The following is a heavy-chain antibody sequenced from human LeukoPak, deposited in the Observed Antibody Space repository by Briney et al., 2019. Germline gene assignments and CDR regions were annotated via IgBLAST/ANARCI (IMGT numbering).Heavy chain of an antibody. CDR1: GFIFSQYS. D-gene: IGHD5-12*01. V-gene: IGHV3-48*01. CDR2: IRSTGDT. CDR3: ARDAGNSGYGCDL. J-gene: IGHJ5*02. Sequence: GGSLKLSCAASGFIFSQYSINWVRQAPGKGLEWVSHIRSTGDTFYADSVKGRFTISRDNARNSLYLQMNSLRAEDTAMYYCARDAGNSGYGCDLWGQGTLVTVSS.